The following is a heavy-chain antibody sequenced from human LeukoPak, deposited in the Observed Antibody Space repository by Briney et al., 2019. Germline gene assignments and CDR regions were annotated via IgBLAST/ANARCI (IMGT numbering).Heavy chain of an antibody. CDR1: GFTFSTYG. CDR2: IWYDGTEK. Sequence: GGSLRLSCAAAGFTFSTYGMHWVRQAPGKGLEWVAVIWYDGTEKYYADSVKGRFTISRDNSKNTLYLQMNSLRAEDTAVYYCAKARDYGGKPYFDYWGQGTLVTVSS. V-gene: IGHV3-30*02. J-gene: IGHJ4*02. CDR3: AKARDYGGKPYFDY. D-gene: IGHD4-23*01.